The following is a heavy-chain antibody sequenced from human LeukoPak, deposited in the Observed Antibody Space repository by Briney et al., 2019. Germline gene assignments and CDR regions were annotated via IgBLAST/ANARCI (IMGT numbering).Heavy chain of an antibody. CDR3: ARAEQLAQDDY. J-gene: IGHJ4*02. CDR1: GFTFSGHN. D-gene: IGHD6-6*01. V-gene: IGHV3-48*04. CDR2: VSISSGTI. Sequence: GGSLRLSCAASGFTFSGHNMNWVRQVPGKGLEWISFVSISSGTIYYADSVKGRFRISRDNAKNSLYLQMNSLRAEDTAVYYCARAEQLAQDDYWGQGTLVTVSS.